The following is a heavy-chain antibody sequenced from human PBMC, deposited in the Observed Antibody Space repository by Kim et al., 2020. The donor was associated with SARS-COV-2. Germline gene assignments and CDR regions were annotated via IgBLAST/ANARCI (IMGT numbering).Heavy chain of an antibody. CDR1: GGSISSSSYY. CDR3: ARLKEAGVEVLLWFGELQNAFDI. J-gene: IGHJ3*02. D-gene: IGHD3-10*01. Sequence: SETLSLTCTVSGGSISSSSYYWGWIRQPPGKGLEWIGSIYYSGSTYYNPSLKSRVTISVDTSKNQFSLKLSSVTAADTAVYYCARLKEAGVEVLLWFGELQNAFDIWGQGTMVTVSS. CDR2: IYYSGST. V-gene: IGHV4-39*01.